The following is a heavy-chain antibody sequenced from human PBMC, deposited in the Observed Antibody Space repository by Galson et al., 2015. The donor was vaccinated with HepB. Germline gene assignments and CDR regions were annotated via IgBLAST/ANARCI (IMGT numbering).Heavy chain of an antibody. J-gene: IGHJ4*02. D-gene: IGHD6-6*01. V-gene: IGHV1-69*13. CDR2: IIPIFGTA. Sequence: SVKVSCKASGGTFSSYAISWVRQAPGQGLEWMGGIIPIFGTANYAQKFQGRVTITADETTSTAYMELSSLRSEDTAVYYCARDYRGSSSFDYWGQGTLVTVAS. CDR3: ARDYRGSSSFDY. CDR1: GGTFSSYA.